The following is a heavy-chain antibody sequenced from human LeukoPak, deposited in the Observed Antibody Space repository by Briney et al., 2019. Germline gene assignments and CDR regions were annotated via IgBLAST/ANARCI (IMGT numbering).Heavy chain of an antibody. CDR3: AAGKDFWSGYYTVDY. J-gene: IGHJ4*02. CDR1: VFTFEDYA. D-gene: IGHD3-3*01. Sequence: PGGSLRLSCVASVFTFEDYAMHGGREGPGRGGWWVSGISWYSGSIGYADSVKGGLPISRDIARNSLYLKLTSLRAEDTPWYNFAAGKDFWSGYYTVDYWGQGTLVTVSS. V-gene: IGHV3-9*01. CDR2: ISWYSGSI.